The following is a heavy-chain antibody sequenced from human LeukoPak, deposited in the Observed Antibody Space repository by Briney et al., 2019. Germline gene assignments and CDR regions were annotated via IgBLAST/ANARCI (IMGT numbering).Heavy chain of an antibody. D-gene: IGHD6-19*01. Sequence: ASVKVSCKASGYTFTSYGISRVRQAPGQGLEGMGWISAYNGNTNYAQKLQGRVTMTTDTSTSTAYMELRSLRSDDTAVYYCARVGAVAGMRGYFDYWGQGTLVTVSS. J-gene: IGHJ4*02. CDR1: GYTFTSYG. CDR3: ARVGAVAGMRGYFDY. V-gene: IGHV1-18*04. CDR2: ISAYNGNT.